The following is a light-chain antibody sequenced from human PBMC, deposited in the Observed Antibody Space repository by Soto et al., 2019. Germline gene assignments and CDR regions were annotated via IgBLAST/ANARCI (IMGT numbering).Light chain of an antibody. CDR1: QSVSSY. V-gene: IGKV3-11*01. CDR2: DAS. CDR3: PQRSNWPST. Sequence: EIVLTQSPATLSLSPGERATLSCRASQSVSSYLAWYQQKPGQAPRLLIYDASNRATGIPARFSGSGSGTDCTLTISSLEPEDFAVYYCPQRSNWPSTFGQGTRLEIK. J-gene: IGKJ5*01.